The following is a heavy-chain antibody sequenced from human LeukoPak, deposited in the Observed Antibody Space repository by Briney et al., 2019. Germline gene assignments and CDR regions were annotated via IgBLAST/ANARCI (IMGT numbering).Heavy chain of an antibody. Sequence: ASVKVSCKASGGTFSSYAITWVRQAPGQGLEWMGRIIPILNVANFAQKFQGRVTITADKSTNTAHMELSSLRSEDTAVYYCTREGVYSPDGSGYHRDAFDIWGQGTVVTVSS. D-gene: IGHD3-22*01. CDR1: GGTFSSYA. J-gene: IGHJ3*02. CDR3: TREGVYSPDGSGYHRDAFDI. V-gene: IGHV1-69*04. CDR2: IIPILNVA.